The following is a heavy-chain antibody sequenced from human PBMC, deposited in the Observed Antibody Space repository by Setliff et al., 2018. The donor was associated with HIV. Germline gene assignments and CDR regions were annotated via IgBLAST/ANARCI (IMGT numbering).Heavy chain of an antibody. CDR2: TFTSGIT. CDR3: AREPKGGDDRALDY. J-gene: IGHJ4*02. CDR1: GGSISGYF. Sequence: ETLSLTCTVSGGSISGYFWSWIRQPAGKGLEWIRRTFTSGITNYSPSLKSRVTMSVDTSKNQFSLNLTSVTAADTAVYYCAREPKGGDDRALDYWGQGTLVTVSS. D-gene: IGHD3-16*01. V-gene: IGHV4-4*07.